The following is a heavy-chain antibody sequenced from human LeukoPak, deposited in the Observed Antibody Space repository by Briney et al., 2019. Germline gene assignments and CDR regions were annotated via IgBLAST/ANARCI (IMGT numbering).Heavy chain of an antibody. CDR1: GFTFSSYG. V-gene: IGHV3-33*01. CDR2: IWCDGSNK. Sequence: RSLRLSCAASGFTFSSYGMHWVRQAPGKGLEWVAVIWCDGSNKYYADSVKGRFTISRDNSKNTLYLQMNSLRAEDTAVYYCARGRVYYYDSSGYSELGWFDPWGQGTLVTVSS. CDR3: ARGRVYYYDSSGYSELGWFDP. J-gene: IGHJ5*02. D-gene: IGHD3-22*01.